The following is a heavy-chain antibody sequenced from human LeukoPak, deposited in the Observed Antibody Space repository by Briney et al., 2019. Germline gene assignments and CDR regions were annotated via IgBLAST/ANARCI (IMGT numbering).Heavy chain of an antibody. CDR2: ISSSGSGGNT. CDR3: ARDMGSGYSDY. V-gene: IGHV3-23*01. D-gene: IGHD5-12*01. J-gene: IGHJ4*02. Sequence: GGSLRLSCAASGFTFSTYAMSWARQAPGKGLEWVSGISSSGSGGNTYYADSVRGRFTISRDNSKNTLYLQMNSLRAEDTAVYYCARDMGSGYSDYWGPGTLVTVSS. CDR1: GFTFSTYA.